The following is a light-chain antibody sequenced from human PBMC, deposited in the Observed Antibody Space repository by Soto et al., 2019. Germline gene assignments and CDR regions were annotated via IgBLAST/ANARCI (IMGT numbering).Light chain of an antibody. CDR1: SSDVGGQNY. J-gene: IGLJ1*01. V-gene: IGLV2-8*01. CDR3: SSHAGNNNYV. CDR2: AVT. Sequence: QPPSASGSPGQSVAISCTGTSSDVGGQNYVSWYQQHPGKAPKLIIYAVTERPSGVPDRFSGSKSGNTASLTVSGLQTEDEADYYCSSHAGNNNYVFGTGTKVTVL.